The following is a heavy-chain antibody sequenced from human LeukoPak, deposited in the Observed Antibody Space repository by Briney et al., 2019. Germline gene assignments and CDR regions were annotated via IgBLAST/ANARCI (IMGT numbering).Heavy chain of an antibody. CDR1: GFSFDDYG. Sequence: GGSLRLSCAASGFSFDDYGMSWVRQVPGKGLEWVSGINWDAESIGYAESVKGRFTITRDNAKNSLFLQMNSLRAEDTALYYCARLRGAQYYFYYYMDVWGQGTTVTVSS. V-gene: IGHV3-20*04. CDR3: ARLRGAQYYFYYYMDV. CDR2: INWDAESI. D-gene: IGHD2/OR15-2a*01. J-gene: IGHJ6*03.